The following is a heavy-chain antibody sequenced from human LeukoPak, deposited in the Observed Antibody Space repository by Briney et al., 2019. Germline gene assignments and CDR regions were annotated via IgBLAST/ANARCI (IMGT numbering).Heavy chain of an antibody. CDR2: TYYRSKWYY. V-gene: IGHV6-1*01. D-gene: IGHD3-10*01. CDR3: ARGGLVRGSINSFIAFDV. Sequence: SQTLSLTCAISGDSVSRTDGGWNWIRQSPSRGLEWLGRTYYRSKWYYDDALSVESRISIKPDTSKNQLTLQLNSVTPEDTALHFCARGGLVRGSINSFIAFDVWGQGIMVTVSS. CDR1: GDSVSRTDGG. J-gene: IGHJ3*01.